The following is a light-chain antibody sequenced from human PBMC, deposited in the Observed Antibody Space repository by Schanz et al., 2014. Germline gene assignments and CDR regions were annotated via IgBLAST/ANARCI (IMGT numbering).Light chain of an antibody. V-gene: IGKV3-20*01. CDR1: QSVSSY. J-gene: IGKJ1*01. CDR3: QQFGKLPWT. CDR2: AAS. Sequence: EIVLTQSPATLSLSPGERATLSCRASQSVSSYLVWYQRKPGQAPRLLIYAASIRAIGIPDRFSGSGSGTDFTLTISRLEPEDFAVFYCQQFGKLPWTFGQGTKVEIK.